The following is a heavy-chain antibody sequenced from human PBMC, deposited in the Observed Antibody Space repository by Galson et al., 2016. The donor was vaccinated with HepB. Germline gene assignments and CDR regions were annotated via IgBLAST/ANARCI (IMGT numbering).Heavy chain of an antibody. CDR3: ARRLSIAAATLDV. Sequence: VKVSCKASGYTFTTYALHWVRQAPGQRLEWMGWINAGNGNTKYSQKFQGRVTITRDTSANTAYMELSRLRSQDTAVYYCARRLSIAAATLDVWGQGTTVTVSS. V-gene: IGHV1-3*01. J-gene: IGHJ6*02. CDR1: GYTFTTYA. D-gene: IGHD6-13*01. CDR2: INAGNGNT.